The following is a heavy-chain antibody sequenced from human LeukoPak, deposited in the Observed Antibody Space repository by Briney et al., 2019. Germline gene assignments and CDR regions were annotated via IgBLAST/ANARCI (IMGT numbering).Heavy chain of an antibody. D-gene: IGHD3-22*01. CDR2: ISGSGGST. J-gene: IGHJ4*02. CDR3: AKARGTVVPPFDY. Sequence: PGGSLRLSCAASGFTFSSYAMSWSRQAPGKGLEWVSSISGSGGSTYYADSVKGRFTVSRDNSKNMLYLQMNSLRAEDTAVYYCAKARGTVVPPFDYWGQGTLATVSS. V-gene: IGHV3-23*01. CDR1: GFTFSSYA.